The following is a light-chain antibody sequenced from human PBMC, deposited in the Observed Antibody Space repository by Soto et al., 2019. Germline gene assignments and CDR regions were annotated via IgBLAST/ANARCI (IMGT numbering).Light chain of an antibody. J-gene: IGKJ2*01. Sequence: EIVLTQYPDTLSLSPGERATLSCRASQSVSSSYLAWYQQKPGQAPRLLIYGASSRATGIPARFSGSGSGTDFTLTISRLEPEDFAVYYCQQYGSSPPEGYTFGQGTKLEIK. V-gene: IGKV3-20*01. CDR2: GAS. CDR3: QQYGSSPPEGYT. CDR1: QSVSSSY.